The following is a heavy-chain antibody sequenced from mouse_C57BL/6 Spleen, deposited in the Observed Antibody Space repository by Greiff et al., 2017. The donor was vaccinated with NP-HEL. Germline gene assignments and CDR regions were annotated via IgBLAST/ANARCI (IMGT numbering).Heavy chain of an antibody. CDR3: ARSSYYGSSSYAMDY. V-gene: IGHV1-82*01. Sequence: VQLQQSGPELVKPGASVKISCKASGYAFSSSWMNWVKQRPGEGLEWIGRIYPGDGDTNYNGKFKGKATLTADKSSSTAYMQLSSLTSEDSAVYFCARSSYYGSSSYAMDYWGQGTSVTVSS. J-gene: IGHJ4*01. CDR2: IYPGDGDT. CDR1: GYAFSSSW. D-gene: IGHD1-1*01.